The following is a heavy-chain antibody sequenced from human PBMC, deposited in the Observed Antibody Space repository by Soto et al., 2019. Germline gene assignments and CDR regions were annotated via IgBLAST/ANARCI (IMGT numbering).Heavy chain of an antibody. CDR1: GGSISSSHW. J-gene: IGHJ6*02. CDR2: IYHSGST. V-gene: IGHV4-4*02. CDR3: VRDADETAIVPAPWLV. D-gene: IGHD2-21*02. Sequence: SETLSLTCAVSGGSISSSHWWGWVRQAPGKGLEWSGEIYHSGSTNYNPSLKSRITMSVDKSKNQFSVNLSSVTAADTAVYYCVRDADETAIVPAPWLVWGRGTMVTVSS.